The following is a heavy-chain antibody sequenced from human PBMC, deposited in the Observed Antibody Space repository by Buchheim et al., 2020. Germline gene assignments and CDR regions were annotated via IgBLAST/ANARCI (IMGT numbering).Heavy chain of an antibody. D-gene: IGHD6-19*01. CDR1: GGSFSGYY. CDR2: INHSGST. Sequence: QVQLQQWGAGLLKPSETLSLTCAVSGGSFSGYYWSWIRQPPGKGLEWIGEINHSGSTNYNPSLKSRVTISVDTSKNQFSLQLSSVTAADTAVYYCARKQWLVKNNWFDPWGQGTL. J-gene: IGHJ5*02. CDR3: ARKQWLVKNNWFDP. V-gene: IGHV4-34*01.